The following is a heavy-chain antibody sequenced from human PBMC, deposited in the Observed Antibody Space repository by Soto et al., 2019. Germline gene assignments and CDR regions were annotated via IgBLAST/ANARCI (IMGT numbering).Heavy chain of an antibody. Sequence: SGPTLVNPTQTLRLTCAFSGFSLSASGASVGWIRQPPGKALEWLAHIYWNDDKRYSPSLRSRLTISKDTSKNQVVLTFTNTDPADTGTYYCVHRLDVPGLAFDPWGQGTLVTVSS. CDR3: VHRLDVPGLAFDP. V-gene: IGHV2-5*01. D-gene: IGHD3-10*02. CDR2: IYWNDDK. J-gene: IGHJ5*02. CDR1: GFSLSASGAS.